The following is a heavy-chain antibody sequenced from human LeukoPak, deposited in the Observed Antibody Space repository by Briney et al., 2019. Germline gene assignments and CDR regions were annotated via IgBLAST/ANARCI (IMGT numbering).Heavy chain of an antibody. CDR3: ARPRIAAAGTWGY. Sequence: PAGGSLRLSCAASGFTFSSCWMSWVRQAPGKGLEWVANIKQDGSEKYYVDSVKGRFTISRDNAKNSLYLQMNSLRAEDTAVYDCARPRIAAAGTWGYWGQGTLVTVSS. D-gene: IGHD6-13*01. CDR1: GFTFSSCW. CDR2: IKQDGSEK. V-gene: IGHV3-7*01. J-gene: IGHJ4*02.